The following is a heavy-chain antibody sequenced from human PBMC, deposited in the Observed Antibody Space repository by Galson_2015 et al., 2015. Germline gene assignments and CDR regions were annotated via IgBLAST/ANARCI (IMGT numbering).Heavy chain of an antibody. J-gene: IGHJ4*02. CDR3: AKDKQGDYTNPEFDY. Sequence: SLRLSCAASGFTFDDYAMHWVRQAPGKGLEWVSGIRWNSGSIGYADSVKGRFTISRDNAKNSLYLLLNSLRAEDTALYYCAKDKQGDYTNPEFDYWGQGTLVTVSS. CDR2: IRWNSGSI. CDR1: GFTFDDYA. D-gene: IGHD4-17*01. V-gene: IGHV3-9*01.